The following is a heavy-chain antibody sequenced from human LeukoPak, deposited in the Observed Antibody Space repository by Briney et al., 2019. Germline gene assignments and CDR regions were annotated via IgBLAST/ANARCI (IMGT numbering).Heavy chain of an antibody. CDR1: AVSISSYY. CDR3: ARVGGSGSYYYAMDV. Sequence: SETLSLTCTVSAVSISSYYWSWIRQPPGKGLEWIGYIYYSGSTNYNPSLKSRVTISVDTSKNQFSLKLSSVTAADTAVYYCARVGGSGSYYYAMDVWGQGTAVTVSS. D-gene: IGHD3-10*01. CDR2: IYYSGST. J-gene: IGHJ6*02. V-gene: IGHV4-59*01.